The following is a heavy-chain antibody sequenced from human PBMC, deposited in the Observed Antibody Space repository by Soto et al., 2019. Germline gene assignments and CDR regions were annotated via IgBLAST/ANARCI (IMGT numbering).Heavy chain of an antibody. CDR1: GGSITNNTW. CDR3: TKNSAYALDY. D-gene: IGHD5-12*01. CDR2: MHHIGST. Sequence: PSETLSLTCDVSGGSITNNTWWSWVRQPPGEGLEWIGEMHHIGSTNYNPSLKSRVTMSVDTSKNQFFLKLNSVTAADTAVYYCTKNSAYALDYWGQGTLVTVSS. V-gene: IGHV4-4*02. J-gene: IGHJ4*02.